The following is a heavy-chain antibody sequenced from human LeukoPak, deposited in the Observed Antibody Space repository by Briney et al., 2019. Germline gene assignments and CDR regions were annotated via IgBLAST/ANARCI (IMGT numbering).Heavy chain of an antibody. CDR3: ARIAYDALDSYYYGMDV. Sequence: SETLSLTCTVSGGSISSGPYYWIWIRQHPGKGLEWIGYITYSGNTYYYPALNSRVTVSLDTSRTQFSLKLSSVTAADTAVYYCARIAYDALDSYYYGMDVWGQGTTVTVSS. CDR2: ITYSGNT. CDR1: GGSISSGPYY. D-gene: IGHD5-12*01. V-gene: IGHV4-31*03. J-gene: IGHJ6*02.